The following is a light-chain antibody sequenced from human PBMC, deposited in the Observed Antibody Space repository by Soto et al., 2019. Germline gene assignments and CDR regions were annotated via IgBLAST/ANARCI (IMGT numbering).Light chain of an antibody. V-gene: IGKV1-9*01. CDR1: QTVSSY. Sequence: DIEMPRCRARRSASVRDRVSIADRASQTVSSYLGWYQQKPGKGPNLLIYDASTLHSGVPARFSGGGSGVCFSLTISSLQSEDFATHYSQKVNVYPPTLGGGTKVDIK. J-gene: IGKJ4*01. CDR3: QKVNVYPPT. CDR2: DAS.